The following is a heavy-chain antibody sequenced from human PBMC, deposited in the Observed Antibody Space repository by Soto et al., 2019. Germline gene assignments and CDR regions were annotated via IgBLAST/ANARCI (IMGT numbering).Heavy chain of an antibody. J-gene: IGHJ4*02. D-gene: IGHD1-26*01. CDR2: INHSGST. V-gene: IGHV4-34*01. CDR3: ARGSSGSKHLDY. CDR1: GGSFSGYY. Sequence: QVQLQQWGAGLLKPSETLSLTCAVYGGSFSGYYWSWIRQPPGKGLEWIGEINHSGSTNYNPSLKIRVTISVDTSKNQFSLKLSSVTAADTAVYYCARGSSGSKHLDYWGQGTLVTVSS.